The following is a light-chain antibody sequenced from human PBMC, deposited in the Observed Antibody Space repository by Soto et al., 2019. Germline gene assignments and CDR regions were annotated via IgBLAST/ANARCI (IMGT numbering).Light chain of an antibody. CDR3: LQYYSAPDH. CDR1: QGSNHY. J-gene: IGKJ5*01. V-gene: IGKV1-27*01. Sequence: DIQMTQSPSSLSASVGDRVTITCRASQGSNHYLAWYQQKPGKVPKLLIYAAFTLQSGVPSRFSGSGSGTDFTLTISSLQPEDVATYYCLQYYSAPDHFGQGTRLDIK. CDR2: AAF.